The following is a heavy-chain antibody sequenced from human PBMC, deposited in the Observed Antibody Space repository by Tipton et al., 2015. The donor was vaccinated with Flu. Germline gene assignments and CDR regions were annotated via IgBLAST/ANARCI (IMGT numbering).Heavy chain of an antibody. CDR1: GGSISSSSYY. J-gene: IGHJ4*02. CDR2: IYYSGST. CDR3: ARDNPRLTYYYGSGPPV. V-gene: IGHV4-39*07. Sequence: TLSLTCTVSGGSISSSSYYWGWIRQPPGEGLEWIGSIYYSGSTYYNPSLKSRVTISVDTSKNQFSLKLSSVTAADTAVYYCARDNPRLTYYYGSGPPVWGQGTLVTVSS. D-gene: IGHD3-10*01.